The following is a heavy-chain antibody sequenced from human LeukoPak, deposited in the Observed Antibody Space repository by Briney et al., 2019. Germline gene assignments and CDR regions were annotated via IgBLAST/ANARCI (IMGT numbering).Heavy chain of an antibody. CDR1: GGSISSYY. CDR2: IYYSGST. D-gene: IGHD2-2*01. CDR3: ARHDGGVVPAATDH. J-gene: IGHJ4*02. V-gene: IGHV4-59*08. Sequence: SETLSLTCTVSGGSISSYYWSWIRQPPGKGLEWIGYIYYSGSTNYNPSLKSRVTISVDTSKNQFSLKLSSVTAADTAVYYCARHDGGVVPAATDHWGQGTLVTVSS.